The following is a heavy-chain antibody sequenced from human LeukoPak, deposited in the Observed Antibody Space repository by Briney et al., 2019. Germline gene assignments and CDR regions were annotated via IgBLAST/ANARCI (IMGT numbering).Heavy chain of an antibody. D-gene: IGHD3-22*01. CDR2: ISRSSAYI. J-gene: IGHJ3*02. V-gene: IGHV3-21*01. CDR1: GITFSNYN. CDR3: ARTTMIVVVTKADAFDI. Sequence: GSLRLSCAAPGITFSNYNMNWVRQAPGKGLEWVSSISRSSAYIYYADSVKGRFTISRDNAKNSLYLQMNSLRAEDTAVYYCARTTMIVVVTKADAFDIWGQGTMVTVSS.